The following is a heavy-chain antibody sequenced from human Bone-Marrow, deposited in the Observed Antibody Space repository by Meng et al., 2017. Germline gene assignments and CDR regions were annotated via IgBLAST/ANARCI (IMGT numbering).Heavy chain of an antibody. CDR2: IYYSGST. CDR3: ARSRYSSGWYEVGY. D-gene: IGHD6-19*01. CDR1: GGSINSYH. J-gene: IGHJ4*02. Sequence: SETLSLTCTVSGGSINSYHWSWIRQPPGKGLEWIANIYYSGSTNYNPSLKSRVTISVDTSKKQFSLEVSSVTAADTAVYYCARSRYSSGWYEVGYWGQGTLVTVSS. V-gene: IGHV4-59*01.